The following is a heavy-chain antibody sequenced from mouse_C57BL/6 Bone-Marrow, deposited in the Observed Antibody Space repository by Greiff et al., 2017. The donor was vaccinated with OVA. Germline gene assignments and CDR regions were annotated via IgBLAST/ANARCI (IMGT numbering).Heavy chain of an antibody. V-gene: IGHV1-43*01. J-gene: IGHJ2*01. D-gene: IGHD1-2*01. CDR3: ARFYYGSYDFDY. CDR2: INPSTGGT. Sequence: EVQLQQSGPELVKPGASVKISCKASGYSFTGYYMHWVKQSSEKSLEWIGEINPSTGGTSYNQKFKGKAILTVDKSSSTAYMQLKSLTSEDSAVYYCARFYYGSYDFDYWGQGTTLTVSS. CDR1: GYSFTGYY.